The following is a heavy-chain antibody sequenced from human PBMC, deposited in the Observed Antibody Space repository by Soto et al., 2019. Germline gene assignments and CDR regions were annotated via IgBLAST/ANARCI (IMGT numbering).Heavy chain of an antibody. Sequence: GSLRLSCAASGFTFSSYSMNWVRQAPGKGLEWVSSISSSSSYIYYADSVKGRFTISRDNAKNSLYLQMNSLRAEDTAVYYCARDRNYYYGSGSYYQFGDYYYGMDVWGQGTTVTVYS. V-gene: IGHV3-21*01. CDR1: GFTFSSYS. D-gene: IGHD3-10*01. CDR2: ISSSSSYI. J-gene: IGHJ6*02. CDR3: ARDRNYYYGSGSYYQFGDYYYGMDV.